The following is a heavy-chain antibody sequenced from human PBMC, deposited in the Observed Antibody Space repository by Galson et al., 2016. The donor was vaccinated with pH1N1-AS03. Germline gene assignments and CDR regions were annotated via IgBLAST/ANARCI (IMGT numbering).Heavy chain of an antibody. CDR1: GGSFTYYY. CDR2: IYYSGST. J-gene: IGHJ4*02. V-gene: IGHV4-59*08. Sequence: ETLSLTCNVSGGSFTYYYWSRIRQPPGKGLEWIGYIYYSGSTNYHPSLRSRLTISLDTSKNQLSLELSSVTAADTAVYYCARHGRPHSGVLTALTAFDYWGPGALVTVSS. D-gene: IGHD3-9*01. CDR3: ARHGRPHSGVLTALTAFDY.